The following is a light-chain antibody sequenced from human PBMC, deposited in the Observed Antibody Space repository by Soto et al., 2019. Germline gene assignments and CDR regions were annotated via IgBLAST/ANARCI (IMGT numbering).Light chain of an antibody. V-gene: IGKV3-15*01. J-gene: IGKJ1*01. CDR1: QSVRNN. CDR2: GAS. CDR3: QHYNEWPPWT. Sequence: IVMTQSPATLSVSPGERSTLSCRASQSVRNNLAWYQQKSGQAPRLLIFGASTRATGTPARFSGSGSGTEFTLTISSLQSEDFAIYYCQHYNEWPPWTFGQGTKVDIK.